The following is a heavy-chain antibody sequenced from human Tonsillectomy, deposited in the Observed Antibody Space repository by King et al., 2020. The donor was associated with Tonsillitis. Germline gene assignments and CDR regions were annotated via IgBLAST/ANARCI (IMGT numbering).Heavy chain of an antibody. D-gene: IGHD3-10*01. CDR1: GGTFSSYA. CDR2: IIPILGIA. V-gene: IGHV1-69*09. J-gene: IGHJ4*02. Sequence: VQLVQSGAEVKKPGSSVKVSCKASGGTFSSYAISWVRQAPGQGLDWMGRIIPILGIANYAQKFQGRVTITADKSTSTAYMELSSLRSEDTAVYYCARTAPYYYGSGSYVLDYWGQGTLVTVSS. CDR3: ARTAPYYYGSGSYVLDY.